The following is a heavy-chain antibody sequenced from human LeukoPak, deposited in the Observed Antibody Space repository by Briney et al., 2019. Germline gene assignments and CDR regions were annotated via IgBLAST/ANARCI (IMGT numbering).Heavy chain of an antibody. CDR1: GYTFTSYG. J-gene: IGHJ5*02. Sequence: ASVKVSCKASGYTFTSYGISWVRQAPGQGLEWMGWISAYNGNTNYAQKLQGRVTMTTDTSTSTAYMELRSLRSDDTAVYYCARVSNYDILTGTNWFDPWGQGILVTVSS. D-gene: IGHD3-9*01. CDR3: ARVSNYDILTGTNWFDP. CDR2: ISAYNGNT. V-gene: IGHV1-18*04.